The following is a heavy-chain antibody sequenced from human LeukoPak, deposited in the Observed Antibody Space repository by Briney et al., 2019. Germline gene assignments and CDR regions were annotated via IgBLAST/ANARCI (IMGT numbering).Heavy chain of an antibody. D-gene: IGHD3-9*01. CDR3: AKDLYTGGYYDILTGYGFDY. J-gene: IGHJ4*02. CDR1: GFTFSSYS. CDR2: ISSSSSYI. V-gene: IGHV3-21*04. Sequence: GGSLRLSCAASGFTFSSYSMNWVRQAPGKGLEWVSSISSSSSYIYYADSVKGRFTISRDNAKNSLYLQMNSLRAEDTALYYCAKDLYTGGYYDILTGYGFDYWGQGTLVTVSS.